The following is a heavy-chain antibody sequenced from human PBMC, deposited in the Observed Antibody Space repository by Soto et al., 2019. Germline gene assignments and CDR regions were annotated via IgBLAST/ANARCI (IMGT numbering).Heavy chain of an antibody. CDR1: GYTFTSYG. D-gene: IGHD1-26*01. CDR3: ARDHGWVGARDGAFDI. CDR2: ISAYNGNT. V-gene: IGHV1-18*01. J-gene: IGHJ3*02. Sequence: ASVKVSCKASGYTFTSYGISWARQAPGQGLEWMGWISAYNGNTNYAQKLQGSVTMTTDTSTSTAYMELRSLRSDDTAVYYCARDHGWVGARDGAFDIWGQGTMVTVSS.